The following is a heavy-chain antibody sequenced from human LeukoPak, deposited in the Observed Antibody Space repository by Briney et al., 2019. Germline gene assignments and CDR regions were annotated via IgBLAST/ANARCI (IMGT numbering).Heavy chain of an antibody. CDR3: ARDLGSYDSSGYYYLFDY. V-gene: IGHV1-2*02. CDR2: INPNSGGT. Sequence: GASVKVSCKASGYTLTGYYMHWVRQAPGQGLEWMGWINPNSGGTNYAQKFQGRVTMTRDTSISTAYMELSRLRSDDTAVYYCARDLGSYDSSGYYYLFDYWGQGTLVTVSS. D-gene: IGHD3-22*01. CDR1: GYTLTGYY. J-gene: IGHJ4*02.